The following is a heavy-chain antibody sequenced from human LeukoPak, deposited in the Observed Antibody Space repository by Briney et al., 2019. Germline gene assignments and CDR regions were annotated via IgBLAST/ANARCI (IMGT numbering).Heavy chain of an antibody. V-gene: IGHV3-48*04. J-gene: IGHJ4*02. CDR1: GFPFRPYS. CDR3: VRDHLYGFDY. CDR2: ASSSSGAI. D-gene: IGHD4-17*01. Sequence: SGGSLRLSCAPSGFPFRPYSMNWARQAPGRGLEWISYASSSSGAIFYADSVKGRFTISGDNAKSSLYLQMNGLRAEDTAVYYCVRDHLYGFDYWGQGTLVTVSS.